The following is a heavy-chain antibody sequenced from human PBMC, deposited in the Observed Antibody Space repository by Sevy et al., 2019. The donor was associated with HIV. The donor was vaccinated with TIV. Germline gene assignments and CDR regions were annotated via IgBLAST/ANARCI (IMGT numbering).Heavy chain of an antibody. Sequence: GESLKISCKGFGNNFNSYWIGWVRQMPGKGLELMGFIYPSDFDTRYSPPFQGQVTISADKSISTAYLQWSSLKASDTAIYYCARSGYSGYAFDYWGQGTLVTVSS. J-gene: IGHJ4*02. D-gene: IGHD5-12*01. CDR2: IYPSDFDT. CDR3: ARSGYSGYAFDY. V-gene: IGHV5-51*01. CDR1: GNNFNSYW.